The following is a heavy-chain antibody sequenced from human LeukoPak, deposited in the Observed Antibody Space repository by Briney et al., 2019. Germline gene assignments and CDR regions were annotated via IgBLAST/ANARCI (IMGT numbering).Heavy chain of an antibody. V-gene: IGHV7-4-1*01. CDR3: ARDVSVAGTDSPDY. CDR2: INTNTGNP. Sequence: ASVKVSCKASGYTFTSYAMNWVRQAPGQGLEWMGWINTNTGNPTYAQGFTGRFVFSLDTSVSTAYLQIGSLKAEDTAVYYCARDVSVAGTDSPDYWGQGTLVTVSS. D-gene: IGHD6-19*01. CDR1: GYTFTSYA. J-gene: IGHJ4*02.